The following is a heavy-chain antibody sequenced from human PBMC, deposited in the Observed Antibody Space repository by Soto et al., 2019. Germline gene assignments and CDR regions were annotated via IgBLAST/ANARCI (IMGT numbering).Heavy chain of an antibody. Sequence: GGSLRLSCAASGFTFSSYGMHWVRQAPGKGLEWVAVISYDGSNKYYADSVKGRFTISRDNSKNTLYLQMNSLRAEDTAVYYCAKSGDIVVVVAATFFDYWGQGTLVTVSS. CDR3: AKSGDIVVVVAATFFDY. CDR2: ISYDGSNK. J-gene: IGHJ4*02. CDR1: GFTFSSYG. D-gene: IGHD2-15*01. V-gene: IGHV3-30*18.